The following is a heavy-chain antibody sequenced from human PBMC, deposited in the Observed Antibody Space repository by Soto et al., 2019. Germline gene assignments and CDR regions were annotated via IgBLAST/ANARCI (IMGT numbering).Heavy chain of an antibody. V-gene: IGHV3-74*01. D-gene: IGHD2-2*01. CDR1: GFTFSRYW. CDR3: TRASGKPGESYYYYYAMDV. CDR2: INSDGTTT. J-gene: IGHJ6*02. Sequence: GGSLRLSCTASGFTFSRYWMHWVRQAPGKGLVWVSRINSDGTTTSYADSVKGRFTMSRDNAKNTLYLQMNSLRAEDTAVYYCTRASGKPGESYYYYYAMDVWGQGTTVTVSS.